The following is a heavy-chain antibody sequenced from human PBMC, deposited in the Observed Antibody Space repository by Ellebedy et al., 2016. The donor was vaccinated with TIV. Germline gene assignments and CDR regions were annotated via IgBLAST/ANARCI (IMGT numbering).Heavy chain of an antibody. J-gene: IGHJ6*02. Sequence: SETLSLXXTVSGGSISSGSYYWSWIRQPAGKGLEWIGRIYTSGSTNYNPSLKSRVTMSVGTSKNQFSLKLSSVTAADTAVYYSAREFMDGMDVWGQGTTVTVSS. V-gene: IGHV4-61*02. CDR3: AREFMDGMDV. D-gene: IGHD3-10*01. CDR2: IYTSGST. CDR1: GGSISSGSYY.